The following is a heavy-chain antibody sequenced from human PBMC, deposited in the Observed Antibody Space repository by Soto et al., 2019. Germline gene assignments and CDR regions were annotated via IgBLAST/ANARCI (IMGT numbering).Heavy chain of an antibody. CDR2: IYYTGST. D-gene: IGHD3-10*01. CDR1: GRPITGDY. Sequence: SSETLSLTCTVSGRPITGDYWGWIRQPPGKALEYIGHIYYTGSTRYNPSLTSRVTISVDTSKNQFSLKLSSVTAADTAVYYCARRGITMVRGVTKDYYYYGMDVWGQGTTVTVSS. J-gene: IGHJ6*02. CDR3: ARRGITMVRGVTKDYYYYGMDV. V-gene: IGHV4-59*01.